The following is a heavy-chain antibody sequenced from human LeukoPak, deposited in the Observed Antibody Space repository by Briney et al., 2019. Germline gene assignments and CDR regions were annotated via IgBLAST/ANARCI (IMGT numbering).Heavy chain of an antibody. D-gene: IGHD3-10*01. CDR2: INYSGTT. Sequence: SETLSLTCTVSGGSISSASYFWGWIRQPPGKGLEWIGTINYSGTTYYSPSLKSRVTISVDTSKNQFSLKLSSVTAADTAMYYCARRRERYGSPDYWGQGTLVSVSS. CDR1: GGSISSASYF. V-gene: IGHV4-39*07. J-gene: IGHJ4*02. CDR3: ARRRERYGSPDY.